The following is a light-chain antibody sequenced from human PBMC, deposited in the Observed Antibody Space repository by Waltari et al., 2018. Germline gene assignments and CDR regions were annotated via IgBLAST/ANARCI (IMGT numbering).Light chain of an antibody. CDR2: AAS. CDR3: QQGFNTPRT. Sequence: DIQMTQSPHPLSASLRDKVTITSRASQGVSSWLAWYQQKPGKAPKLLIYAASNVQTGVPSRFSGSGSGTDYTLTINSLQPEDFATYYCQQGFNTPRTFGQGTKVEIK. J-gene: IGKJ1*01. CDR1: QGVSSW. V-gene: IGKV1-12*01.